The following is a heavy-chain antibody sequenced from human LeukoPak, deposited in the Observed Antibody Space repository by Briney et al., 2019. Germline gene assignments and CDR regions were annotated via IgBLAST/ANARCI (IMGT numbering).Heavy chain of an antibody. J-gene: IGHJ4*02. CDR2: IYYSGST. CDR3: ARDLKLYYFDY. Sequence: SETLSLTCTVSGGSISSYYWSWIRQPPGKGLEWIGYIYYSGSTNYNPSLKSRVTISVDTSKNQFSLKLSSVTAADMAVYYCARDLKLYYFDYWGQGTLVTVSS. D-gene: IGHD6-6*01. CDR1: GGSISSYY. V-gene: IGHV4-59*01.